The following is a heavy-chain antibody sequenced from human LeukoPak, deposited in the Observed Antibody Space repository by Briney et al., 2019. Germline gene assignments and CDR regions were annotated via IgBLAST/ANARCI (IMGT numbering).Heavy chain of an antibody. Sequence: GGSLRLSCAVSGFTFRTYWMHWVRQVPGEELVWVSRINEDGSITSYADSVTGRFTISRDNAQNTLYLQMNSLSAEDTAVYYCGRDLGGRWSYWGQGALVTVS. D-gene: IGHD3-16*01. CDR3: GRDLGGRWSY. J-gene: IGHJ4*02. V-gene: IGHV3-74*01. CDR1: GFTFRTYW. CDR2: INEDGSIT.